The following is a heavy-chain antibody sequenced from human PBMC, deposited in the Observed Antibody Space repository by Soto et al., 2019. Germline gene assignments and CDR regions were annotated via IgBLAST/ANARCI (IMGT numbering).Heavy chain of an antibody. CDR1: GFTLSRYW. CDR2: INPDGSTT. V-gene: IGHV3-74*01. CDR3: TRDTTGPDDH. D-gene: IGHD1-1*01. Sequence: GGSLRLSCASSGFTLSRYWVHWVRQVPGKGLVWVSRINPDGSTTNYADSVKGRFTVSRDNAKNTVYLHMNSLRAEDTAVYYCTRDTTGPDDHWGQGTLVTVSS. J-gene: IGHJ4*02.